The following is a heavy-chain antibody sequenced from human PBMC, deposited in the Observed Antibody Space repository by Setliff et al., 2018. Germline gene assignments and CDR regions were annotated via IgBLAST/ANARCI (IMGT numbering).Heavy chain of an antibody. CDR1: GYSISSAYY. V-gene: IGHV4-38-2*01. CDR2: IFHSGRS. CDR3: ASQGSRGYDFFDY. D-gene: IGHD5-12*01. Sequence: SETLSLTCAVSGYSISSAYYWGWIRQTPGKGLEWIGSIFHSGRSCYNPSLKSRVTMSVDTSKSQFSLKLSSVTAADTAVYYCASQGSRGYDFFDYWGQGTLVTVSS. J-gene: IGHJ4*02.